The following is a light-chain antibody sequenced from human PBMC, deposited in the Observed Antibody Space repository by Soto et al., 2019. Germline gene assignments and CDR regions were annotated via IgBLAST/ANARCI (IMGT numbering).Light chain of an antibody. CDR3: AAWDDRLRGL. J-gene: IGLJ2*01. Sequence: QSVLTQPPSVSGAPGQRVTISCTGSSSNIGAGYDVHWYQQRPGTAPKLLIFGNNNRPSGVPDRFSGSKSGTSASLAISGLRSEDEADYYCAAWDDRLRGLFGGGTKLTVL. CDR2: GNN. V-gene: IGLV1-40*01. CDR1: SSNIGAGYD.